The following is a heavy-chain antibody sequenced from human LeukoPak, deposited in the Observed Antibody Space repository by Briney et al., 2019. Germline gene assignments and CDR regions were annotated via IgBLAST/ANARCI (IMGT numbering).Heavy chain of an antibody. D-gene: IGHD1-26*01. V-gene: IGHV3-23*01. Sequence: QPGGTLRLSCAASGFTFSTYAMSWVRQAPGKGLEWVSLISGSGGGTYYANSVKGRFTISRDNSKNTLYLQMDSLRTEDTAVYYCAKERATTTTFDYWGQGTLITVSS. CDR1: GFTFSTYA. J-gene: IGHJ4*02. CDR3: AKERATTTTFDY. CDR2: ISGSGGGT.